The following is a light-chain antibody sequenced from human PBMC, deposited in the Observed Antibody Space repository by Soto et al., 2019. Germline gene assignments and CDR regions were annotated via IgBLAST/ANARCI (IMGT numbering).Light chain of an antibody. CDR3: QQYGGSPRVT. V-gene: IGKV3-20*01. Sequence: EIVLTQSPGTLSLSRGERATLSCRASQSVSSNYVAWYQQKPGQAPRLLIYGASSRATGIPDRFSGSGSGTDFTLTISRLEPEDFEVYYCQQYGGSPRVTFGGGTKVEIK. CDR2: GAS. CDR1: QSVSSNY. J-gene: IGKJ4*01.